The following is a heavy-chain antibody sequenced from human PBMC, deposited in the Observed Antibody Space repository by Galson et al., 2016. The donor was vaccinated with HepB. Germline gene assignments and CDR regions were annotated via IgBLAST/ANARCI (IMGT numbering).Heavy chain of an antibody. CDR3: ARGIRKPGY. J-gene: IGHJ4*02. D-gene: IGHD1-14*01. CDR2: INPSGGST. V-gene: IGHV1-46*01. Sequence: SVKVSCKASGYTFTSNFIHWVRQAPGQGLEWMGIINPSGGSTFYTQKFQGRVIMTSDTSTTTVHLEVASLRFEDTAVYYCARGIRKPGYWDQGTLVTVSS. CDR1: GYTFTSNF.